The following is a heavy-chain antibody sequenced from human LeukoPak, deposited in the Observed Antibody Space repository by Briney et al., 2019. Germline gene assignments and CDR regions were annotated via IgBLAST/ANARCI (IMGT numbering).Heavy chain of an antibody. J-gene: IGHJ6*02. Sequence: SETLSLTCAGYGGSFSGYYWSWIRQPPGKGLEWIGEINHSGSTNYNPSLKSRVTISVDTSKNQFSLKLSSVTAADTAVYYCATWAARPGRWAYYYYYGMDVWGQGTTVTVSS. D-gene: IGHD6-6*01. V-gene: IGHV4-34*01. CDR3: ATWAARPGRWAYYYYYGMDV. CDR1: GGSFSGYY. CDR2: INHSGST.